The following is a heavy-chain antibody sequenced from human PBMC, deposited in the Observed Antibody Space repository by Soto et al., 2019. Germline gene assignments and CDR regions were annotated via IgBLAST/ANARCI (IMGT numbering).Heavy chain of an antibody. J-gene: IGHJ6*03. CDR3: ASASRYCSSTSCSPYYYYYYYMDV. CDR2: MNPNSGNT. CDR1: GYTFTSYG. D-gene: IGHD2-2*01. V-gene: IGHV1-8*02. Sequence: ASVKVSCKASGYTFTSYGISWVRQATGQGLEWMGWMNPNSGNTGYAQKFQGRVTMTRNTSISTAYMELSSLRSEDTAVYYCASASRYCSSTSCSPYYYYYYYMDVWGKGTTVTVSS.